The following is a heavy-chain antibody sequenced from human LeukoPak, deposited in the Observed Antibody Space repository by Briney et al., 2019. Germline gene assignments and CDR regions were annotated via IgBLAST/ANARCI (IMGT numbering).Heavy chain of an antibody. CDR2: ISGSGGST. D-gene: IGHD6-13*01. CDR1: GFTFSSYA. CDR3: ARAAGYSLNWFDP. Sequence: PGGSLRLSCAASGFTFSSYAMSWVRQAPGKGLEWVSAISGSGGSTYYADSVKGRFTISRDNAKNSLYLQMNSLRAEDTAVYYCARAAGYSLNWFDPWGQGTLVTVSS. J-gene: IGHJ5*02. V-gene: IGHV3-23*01.